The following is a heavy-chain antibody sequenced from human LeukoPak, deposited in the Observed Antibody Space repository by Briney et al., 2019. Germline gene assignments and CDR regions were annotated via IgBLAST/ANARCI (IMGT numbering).Heavy chain of an antibody. CDR2: ISAYNGNT. D-gene: IGHD2-2*01. Sequence: ASVKVSCKASGYTFTSYGISWVRQAPGQGLEWMGWISAYNGNTNYAQKLQGRVTMTTDTSTSTAYMELSSLRSEDTAVYYCARVSGYCSSTSCYGYYYYYYMDVWGKGTTVTVSS. CDR3: ARVSGYCSSTSCYGYYYYYYMDV. J-gene: IGHJ6*03. V-gene: IGHV1-18*01. CDR1: GYTFTSYG.